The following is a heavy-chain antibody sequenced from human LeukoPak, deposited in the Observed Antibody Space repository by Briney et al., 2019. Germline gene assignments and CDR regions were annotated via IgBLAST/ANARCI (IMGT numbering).Heavy chain of an antibody. V-gene: IGHV3-48*02. CDR1: GFTFSSYG. D-gene: IGHD3-10*01. Sequence: AGGSLRLSCTASGFTFSSYGMNWVRQAPGKGLKWVSYISSSSSAINYADSVKGRFTISRDNAKNSLLLQMNSLRDEDTAMYYCARGGGARPDYWGQGTLVTVSS. CDR2: ISSSSSAI. J-gene: IGHJ4*02. CDR3: ARGGGARPDY.